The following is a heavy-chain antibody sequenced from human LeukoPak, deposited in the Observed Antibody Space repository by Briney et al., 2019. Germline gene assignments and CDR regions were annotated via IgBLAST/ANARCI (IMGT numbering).Heavy chain of an antibody. CDR2: LYTAGST. V-gene: IGHV3-66*01. CDR3: ARSKTAPGDAFDI. J-gene: IGHJ3*02. Sequence: GGSLRLSCAASGFTVTNNYMSWVRQAPGKGLEWVSILYTAGSTYYADSVKARFTISRDNSRNTVHLQMNSLRVEDTAVYYCARSKTAPGDAFDIWGQGTMVTVSS. CDR1: GFTVTNNY.